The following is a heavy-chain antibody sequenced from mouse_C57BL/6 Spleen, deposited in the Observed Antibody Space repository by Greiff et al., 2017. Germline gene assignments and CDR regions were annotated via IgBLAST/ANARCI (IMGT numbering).Heavy chain of an antibody. CDR2: IYPGDGDT. CDR3: AREGGKTAMDD. V-gene: IGHV1-82*01. D-gene: IGHD2-1*01. Sequence: QVQLQQSGPELVKPGASVKISCKASGYAFSSSWMNWVKQRPGKGLEWIGRIYPGDGDTNYNGKFKGKATLTADKSSSTAYMQLSSLTSEDSAVYFCAREGGKTAMDDWGQGTSVTVSS. J-gene: IGHJ4*01. CDR1: GYAFSSSW.